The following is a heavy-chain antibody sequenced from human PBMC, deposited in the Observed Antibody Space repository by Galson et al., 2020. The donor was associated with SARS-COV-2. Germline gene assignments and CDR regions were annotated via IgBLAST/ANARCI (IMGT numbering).Heavy chain of an antibody. Sequence: ESLKISWAASAFTFSRYWMSWVRQAPGKGLEWVATIKQDGSDTHYVDSVKGRFTIPRDNAKNSLFLQMTSLRAEDTAVYYCARWRLSGSRGYDYEGAVEYWCQGTLVAVSS. V-gene: IGHV3-7*01. D-gene: IGHD5-12*01. CDR2: IKQDGSDT. CDR3: ARWRLSGSRGYDYEGAVEY. J-gene: IGHJ4*02. CDR1: AFTFSRYW.